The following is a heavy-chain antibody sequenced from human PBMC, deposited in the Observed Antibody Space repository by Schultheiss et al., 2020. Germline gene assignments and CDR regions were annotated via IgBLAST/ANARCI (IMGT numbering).Heavy chain of an antibody. CDR2: IYHSGST. J-gene: IGHJ6*02. D-gene: IGHD3-3*01. V-gene: IGHV4-34*01. Sequence: GSLRLSCAVYGGSFSGYYWSWIRQPPGKGLEWIGEIYHSGSTNYNPSLKSRVTISVDKSKNQFSLKLSSVTAADTAVYYCASLNYDFWSRYYYGMDVWGQGTTVTVSS. CDR3: ASLNYDFWSRYYYGMDV. CDR1: GGSFSGYY.